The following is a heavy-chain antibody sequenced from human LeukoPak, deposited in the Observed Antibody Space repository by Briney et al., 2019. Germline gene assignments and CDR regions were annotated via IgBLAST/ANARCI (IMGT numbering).Heavy chain of an antibody. D-gene: IGHD6-13*01. CDR1: GFTFDDYG. V-gene: IGHV3-20*04. Sequence: PGGSLRLSCAASGFTFDDYGMSWVRHAPGKGLEWVSGINWNGGSTGYADSVKGRFTISRDNAKNSLYLQMNSLRAEDTALYYCARVVLAAAGTGGYYYYYMDVWGKGTTVTVSS. J-gene: IGHJ6*03. CDR3: ARVVLAAAGTGGYYYYYMDV. CDR2: INWNGGST.